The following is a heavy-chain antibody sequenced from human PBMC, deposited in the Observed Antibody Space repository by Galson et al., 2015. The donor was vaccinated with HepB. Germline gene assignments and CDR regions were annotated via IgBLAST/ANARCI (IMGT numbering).Heavy chain of an antibody. V-gene: IGHV5-51*03. J-gene: IGHJ3*02. Sequence: QSGAEVKKPGESLKISCKGSGYSFTSYWIGWVRQMPGKGLEWMGIIYPGDSDTRYSPSFQGQVTISADKSISTAYLQWSSLKASDTGRYYCDHWRGYGDYQTDAFDIWGQGTMVPVS. CDR1: GYSFTSYW. D-gene: IGHD4-17*01. CDR2: IYPGDSDT. CDR3: DHWRGYGDYQTDAFDI.